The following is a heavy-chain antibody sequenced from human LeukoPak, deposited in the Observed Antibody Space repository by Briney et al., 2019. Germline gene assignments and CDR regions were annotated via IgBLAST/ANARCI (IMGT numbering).Heavy chain of an antibody. J-gene: IGHJ5*02. CDR3: AKGLYSGWSSNWFDP. CDR2: ISSSSSYI. D-gene: IGHD5-12*01. CDR1: GFTFSSYS. V-gene: IGHV3-21*01. Sequence: GGSLRLSCAASGFTFSSYSMNWVRQAPGKGLEWFSSISSSSSYIYYADSVKGRFTISRDNSKTTLYLQMNSLRAEDTAVYYCAKGLYSGWSSNWFDPWGQGTLVTVSS.